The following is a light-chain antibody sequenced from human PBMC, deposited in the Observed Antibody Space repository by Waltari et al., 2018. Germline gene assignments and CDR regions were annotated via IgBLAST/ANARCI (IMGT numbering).Light chain of an antibody. CDR2: EVS. CDR3: SSYTTSSAPGV. J-gene: IGLJ1*01. V-gene: IGLV2-14*01. CDR1: DSDVGAYDF. Sequence: QSALTQPASVSGSPGQSITISCSGTDSDVGAYDFVSWYQQHPGQAPHLIIYEVSNRPSGISKRFSASKSGNTASLTISGLQAEDEADYYCSSYTTSSAPGVFGTGTRVTVL.